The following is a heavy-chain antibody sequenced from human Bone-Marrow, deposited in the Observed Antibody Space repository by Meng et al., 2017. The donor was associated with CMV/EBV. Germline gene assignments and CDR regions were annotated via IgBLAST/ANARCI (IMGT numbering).Heavy chain of an antibody. CDR3: AKELIVVVPAANWFDP. Sequence: GESLKISCAGSGFTFSTYWMSWVRQAPGKGLEWVANIKQDGSEKYYVDSVKGRFTISRDNAKNSLYLQMNSLRAEDTAVYYCAKELIVVVPAANWFDPWGQGTLVTVSS. D-gene: IGHD2-2*01. CDR2: IKQDGSEK. V-gene: IGHV3-7*01. J-gene: IGHJ5*02. CDR1: GFTFSTYW.